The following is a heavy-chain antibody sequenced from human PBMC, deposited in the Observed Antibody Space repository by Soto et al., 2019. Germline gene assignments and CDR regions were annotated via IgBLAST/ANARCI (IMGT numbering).Heavy chain of an antibody. V-gene: IGHV3-33*06. CDR2: IWYDGSNK. D-gene: IGHD6-13*01. Sequence: GGSLRLSCVGSDFTFGSYGSHWFRQAPGKGLKWVAVIWYDGSNKYYADSVKGRFTISRDNSKNTLYLQMNSLRAEDTAVYYCAKGLYSSSSSCAIYNRGQGTLVTVSS. J-gene: IGHJ1*01. CDR1: DFTFGSYG. CDR3: AKGLYSSSSSCAIYN.